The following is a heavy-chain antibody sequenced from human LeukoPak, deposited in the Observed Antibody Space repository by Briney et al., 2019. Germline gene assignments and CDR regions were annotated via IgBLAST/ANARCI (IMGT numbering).Heavy chain of an antibody. CDR3: ARDIVVVPAANTVGWFDP. J-gene: IGHJ5*02. Sequence: APVKVSCKASGYTFTSYGISWVRQAPGQGLEWMGWISAYNGNTNYAQKLQGRVTMTTDTSTSTAYMELRSLRSDDTAVYYCARDIVVVPAANTVGWFDPWGQGTLVTVSS. CDR1: GYTFTSYG. CDR2: ISAYNGNT. D-gene: IGHD2-2*01. V-gene: IGHV1-18*04.